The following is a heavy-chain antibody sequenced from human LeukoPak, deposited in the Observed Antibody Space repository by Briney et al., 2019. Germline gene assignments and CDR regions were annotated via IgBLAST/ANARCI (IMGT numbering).Heavy chain of an antibody. CDR2: ISSGSSYI. V-gene: IGHV3-21*01. J-gene: IGHJ4*02. Sequence: PGGSPRLSCAASGFTFSSYSMNWVRQAPGKGLEWVSSISSGSSYIYYADSVKDRFTISRDNAKNSLYLQMNSLRGEDTAVYYCARIYSTGWPDYWGQGTLVTVSS. CDR1: GFTFSSYS. D-gene: IGHD6-19*01. CDR3: ARIYSTGWPDY.